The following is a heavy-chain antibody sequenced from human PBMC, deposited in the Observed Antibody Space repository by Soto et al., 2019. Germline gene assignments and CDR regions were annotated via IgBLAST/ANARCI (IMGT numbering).Heavy chain of an antibody. CDR3: ASEYCSGGTGPHNYGMDV. Sequence: QVQLVQSGAEVKKPGASVKVACKASGYTFTSYAMHWVRQAPGQRLEWMGWINAGNGNTKYSQKSQGRVTITRDTSSGTGYMELSRLRSEDTAVYYCASEYCSGGTGPHNYGMDVWGQGTTGTVSS. CDR1: GYTFTSYA. V-gene: IGHV1-3*01. D-gene: IGHD2-15*01. CDR2: INAGNGNT. J-gene: IGHJ6*02.